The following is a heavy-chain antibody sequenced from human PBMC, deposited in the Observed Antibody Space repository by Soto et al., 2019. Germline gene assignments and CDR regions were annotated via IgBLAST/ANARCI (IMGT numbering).Heavy chain of an antibody. Sequence: GEALKIPCEGLGYSFNSYWINLVRQMPGKGLEWMRRINPSDSQANYSPSFEGHVTISTDKAISAAYLQWSILKASDTAMYYCARQYSIPRGGPSDKGMDVWGQGATVTVSS. CDR1: GYSFNSYW. CDR2: INPSDSQA. J-gene: IGHJ6*02. CDR3: ARQYSIPRGGPSDKGMDV. V-gene: IGHV5-10-1*01. D-gene: IGHD2-15*01.